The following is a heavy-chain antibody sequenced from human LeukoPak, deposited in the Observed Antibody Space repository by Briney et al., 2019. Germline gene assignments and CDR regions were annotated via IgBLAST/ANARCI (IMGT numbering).Heavy chain of an antibody. D-gene: IGHD4-17*01. V-gene: IGHV1-2*02. J-gene: IGHJ6*02. CDR3: AGEKTTVTTFYYYGMDV. Sequence: ASVKVSCKASGYTFTGYYMHWVRQAPGQGLEWMEWINPNSGGTNYAQKFQGRVTMTRDTSISTAYMELSRLRSDDTAVYYCAGEKTTVTTFYYYGMDVWGQGTTVTVSS. CDR2: INPNSGGT. CDR1: GYTFTGYY.